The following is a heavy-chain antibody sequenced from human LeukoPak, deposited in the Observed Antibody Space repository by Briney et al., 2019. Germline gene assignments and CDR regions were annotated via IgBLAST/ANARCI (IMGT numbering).Heavy chain of an antibody. D-gene: IGHD3-10*01. CDR1: GGSFSDYY. CDR2: INHSGST. CDR3: ARLRFAEGYFDY. J-gene: IGHJ4*02. Sequence: SETLSLTCAVYGGSFSDYYWTWIRQPPGKGLEWIGEINHSGSTNYNPSLKSRVTMSVDTSKHQFSLKLRSVTAADTAVYYCARLRFAEGYFDYWGQGTLVTVSS. V-gene: IGHV4-34*01.